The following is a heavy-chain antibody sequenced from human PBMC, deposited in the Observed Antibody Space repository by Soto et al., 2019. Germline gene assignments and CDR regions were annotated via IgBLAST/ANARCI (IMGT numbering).Heavy chain of an antibody. J-gene: IGHJ4*02. V-gene: IGHV4-34*01. CDR3: ARGPSYLGGYYYGSGSYYDY. CDR1: GGSFSGYY. D-gene: IGHD3-10*01. CDR2: INHSGST. Sequence: SETLSLTCAVYGGSFSGYYWSWIRQPPGKGLEWIGEINHSGSTNYNPSLKSRVTISVDTSKNQFSLKLSSVTAADTAVYYCARGPSYLGGYYYGSGSYYDYWGQGTLVTVSS.